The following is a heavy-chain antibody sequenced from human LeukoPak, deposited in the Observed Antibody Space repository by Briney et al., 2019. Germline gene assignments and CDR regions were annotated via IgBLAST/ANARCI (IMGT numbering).Heavy chain of an antibody. CDR1: GFPFSNYA. J-gene: IGHJ4*02. V-gene: IGHV3-23*01. D-gene: IGHD5-18*01. CDR3: TKNAGYSYGLYYFDY. Sequence: GGSLRLSCAASGFPFSNYAMSWVRQAPGKGLEWVSSLISSGTTTYYADSVKGRFTISRDNSKNTVHLQMDSLRAEDSAVYYCTKNAGYSYGLYYFDYWGQGTLVTVSS. CDR2: LISSGTTT.